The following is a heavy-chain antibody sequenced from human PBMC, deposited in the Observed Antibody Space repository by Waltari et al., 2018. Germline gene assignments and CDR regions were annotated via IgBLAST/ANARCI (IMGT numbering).Heavy chain of an antibody. Sequence: QVQLVQSGAEVKKPGASVKVSCKTSGYPFTSYYMHWVRQAPGQGLEWMGWINTRNGGTKYAQKYQGRVTMTRDTSISTAYMELSRLISNDTAVYYCARTYQSGSYSDYWGQGTPVTVSS. D-gene: IGHD1-26*01. CDR2: INTRNGGT. J-gene: IGHJ4*02. CDR1: GYPFTSYY. CDR3: ARTYQSGSYSDY. V-gene: IGHV1-2*02.